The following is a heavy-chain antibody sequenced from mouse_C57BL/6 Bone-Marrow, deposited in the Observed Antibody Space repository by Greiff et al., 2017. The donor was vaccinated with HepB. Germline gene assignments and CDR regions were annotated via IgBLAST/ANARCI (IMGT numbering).Heavy chain of an antibody. Sequence: EVQLQQSGPVLVKPGASVKMSCKASGYTFTDYYMNWVKQSHGKSLEWIGVINPYNGGTSYNQKFKGKATLTVDKSSSTAYMELNSLTSEDSAVYYCARAGYGRYFDVWGTGTTVTVSS. D-gene: IGHD3-1*01. CDR1: GYTFTDYY. V-gene: IGHV1-19*01. CDR3: ARAGYGRYFDV. J-gene: IGHJ1*03. CDR2: INPYNGGT.